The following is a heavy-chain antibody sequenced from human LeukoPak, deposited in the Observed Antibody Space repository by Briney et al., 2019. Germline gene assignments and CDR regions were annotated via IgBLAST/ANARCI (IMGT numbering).Heavy chain of an antibody. CDR3: ARLHPGIAAAGKEGFDY. CDR2: INPNSGGT. Sequence: GASVKVSCKASGYTFTGYYMHWVRQAPGQGLEWMGWINPNSGGTNYAQKFQGRVTMTRDTSISTAYVELSRLRSDDTAVYYCARLHPGIAAAGKEGFDYWGQGTLVTVSS. V-gene: IGHV1-2*02. J-gene: IGHJ4*02. CDR1: GYTFTGYY. D-gene: IGHD6-13*01.